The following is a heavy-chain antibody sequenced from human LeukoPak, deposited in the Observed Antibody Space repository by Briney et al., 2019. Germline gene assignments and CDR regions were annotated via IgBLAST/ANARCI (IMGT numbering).Heavy chain of an antibody. CDR2: IYYRGSA. J-gene: IGHJ3*01. Sequence: SETLSLTCTVSGDSINSYYWSWIRQPPGKGLEWLGYIYYRGSANYNPSRKSLVTISVDTSKNQFSLKLSSVTAADTAVYYCARLFSSSWYRGAFDLWGQGTMVTVSS. CDR1: GDSINSYY. V-gene: IGHV4-59*08. CDR3: ARLFSSSWYRGAFDL. D-gene: IGHD6-13*01.